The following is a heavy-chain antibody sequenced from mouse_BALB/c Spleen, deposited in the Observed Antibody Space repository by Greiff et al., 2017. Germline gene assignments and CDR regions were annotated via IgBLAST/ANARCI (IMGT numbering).Heavy chain of an antibody. CDR1: GFTFSSYT. D-gene: IGHD2-3*01. CDR3: TRDTPIYDGSFAY. CDR2: ISSGGSYT. Sequence: EVKVVESGGGLVKPGGSLKLSCAASGFTFSSYTMSWVRQTPEKRLEWVATISSGGSYTYYPDSVKGRFTISRDNAKNTLYLQMSSLKSEDTAMYYCTRDTPIYDGSFAYWGQGTLVTVSA. J-gene: IGHJ3*01. V-gene: IGHV5-6-4*01.